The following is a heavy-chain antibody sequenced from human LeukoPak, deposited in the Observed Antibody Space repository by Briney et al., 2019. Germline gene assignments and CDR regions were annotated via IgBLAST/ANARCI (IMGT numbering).Heavy chain of an antibody. V-gene: IGHV1-69*13. CDR3: ARGVSSSWYPPYYYYMDV. D-gene: IGHD6-13*01. Sequence: SVKVSCKASGGTFSSYAISWVRQAPGQGLGWMGGIIPIFGTANYAQKFQGRVTITADESTSTAYMELSSLRSEDTAVYYCARGVSSSWYPPYYYYMDVWGKGTTVTIS. CDR1: GGTFSSYA. J-gene: IGHJ6*03. CDR2: IIPIFGTA.